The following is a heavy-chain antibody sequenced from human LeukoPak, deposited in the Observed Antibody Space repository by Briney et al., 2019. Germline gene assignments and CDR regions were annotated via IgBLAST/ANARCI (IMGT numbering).Heavy chain of an antibody. CDR2: IIPIFGTA. V-gene: IGHV1-69*05. D-gene: IGHD3-22*01. Sequence: SVKVSCKASGGTFSSYAISWARQAPGQGLEWMGGIIPIFGTANYAQKFQGRVTITTDESTSTAYMELSSLRSEDTAVYYCARGDSSGYSSFDYWGQGTLVTVSS. J-gene: IGHJ4*02. CDR1: GGTFSSYA. CDR3: ARGDSSGYSSFDY.